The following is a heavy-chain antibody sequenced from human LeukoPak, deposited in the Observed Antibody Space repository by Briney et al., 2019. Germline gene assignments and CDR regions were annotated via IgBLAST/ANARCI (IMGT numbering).Heavy chain of an antibody. V-gene: IGHV1-8*03. CDR3: ARTSSEWPHYYYYYMDV. Sequence: ASVKVSCKASGYTFTSYGINWVRQATGQGLEWMGWMNPNSGNTGYAQKFQGRVTITRNTSISTAYMELSSLRSEDTAVYYCARTSSEWPHYYYYYMDVWGKGTTVTVSS. CDR2: MNPNSGNT. D-gene: IGHD3-3*01. CDR1: GYTFTSYG. J-gene: IGHJ6*03.